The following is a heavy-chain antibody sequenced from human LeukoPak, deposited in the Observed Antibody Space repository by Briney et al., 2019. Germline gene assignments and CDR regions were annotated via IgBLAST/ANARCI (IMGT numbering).Heavy chain of an antibody. CDR1: GFVFSDYT. Sequence: GGSLRLSCAASGFVFSDYTMVWVRRAPGKGLQWVATSTAYGGTYYAGSVKGRFAISRDNSRDTVSLYMNSLRAEDTAIYYCAKGSTGGKVDWFDPWGPGTLVTVSS. CDR2: STAYGGT. J-gene: IGHJ5*02. V-gene: IGHV3-23*01. D-gene: IGHD4-23*01. CDR3: AKGSTGGKVDWFDP.